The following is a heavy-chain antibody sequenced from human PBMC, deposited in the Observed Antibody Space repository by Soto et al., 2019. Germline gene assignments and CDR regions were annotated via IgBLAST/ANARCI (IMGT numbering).Heavy chain of an antibody. J-gene: IGHJ4*02. V-gene: IGHV4-39*02. Sequence: QLQLQESGPGLVKPSETLSLTCTVSGGSVSTSDYYWAWVRQPPGKGLEWIGNIYYTGSTYYNPSLESRVTISVDTSKNHFSLKLTSVTAADTAEYYCATLASGTDHWGQGTLVTVSS. CDR1: GGSVSTSDYY. CDR2: IYYTGST. CDR3: ATLASGTDH.